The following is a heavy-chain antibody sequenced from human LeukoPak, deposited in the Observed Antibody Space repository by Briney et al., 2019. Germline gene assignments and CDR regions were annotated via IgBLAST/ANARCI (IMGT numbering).Heavy chain of an antibody. CDR2: INPDSGDT. V-gene: IGHV1-2*02. CDR1: GYTFTDYY. J-gene: IGHJ4*02. CDR3: ARGAKAY. Sequence: LRASVKVSCQASGYTFTDYYIHWVRQARGQGLEWMGWINPDSGDTAYAQEFQGRVTMTRATSISTTYMDLSRLRSDDTAVYYCARGAKAYWGQGTLVTVSS.